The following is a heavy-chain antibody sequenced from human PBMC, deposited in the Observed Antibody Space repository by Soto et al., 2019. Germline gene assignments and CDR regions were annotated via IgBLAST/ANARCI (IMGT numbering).Heavy chain of an antibody. J-gene: IGHJ5*02. CDR3: ARYIYGQGFKA. Sequence: QVQLVQPGAEVRKPGASVKVSCKASGDTFTNFDFNWVRQPTGQGLEWIGWMRANRGETGHAQKFQGRVSMTRDTSMSTAYMELSSLRAEDTAVYYCARYIYGQGFKAWGQGTLVFVSS. V-gene: IGHV1-8*01. CDR1: GDTFTNFD. CDR2: MRANRGET. D-gene: IGHD3-3*02.